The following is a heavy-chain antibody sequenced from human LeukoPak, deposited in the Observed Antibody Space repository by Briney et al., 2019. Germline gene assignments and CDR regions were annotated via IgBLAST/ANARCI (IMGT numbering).Heavy chain of an antibody. Sequence: HSGGSLRLSCAASGFTFSSYALSWVRQAPGKGLEWVARIRSRAKNYATAYDVSVGGRFFISRDDSSNMAFLQMTSLKIEDSGMYYCIRHVEFQRPYWGQGVLVTVSS. D-gene: IGHD2-2*01. V-gene: IGHV3-73*01. J-gene: IGHJ4*02. CDR2: IRSRAKNYAT. CDR1: GFTFSSYA. CDR3: IRHVEFQRPY.